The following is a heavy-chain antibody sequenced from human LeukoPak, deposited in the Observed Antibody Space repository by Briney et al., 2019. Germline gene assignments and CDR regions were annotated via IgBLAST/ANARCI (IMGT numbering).Heavy chain of an antibody. V-gene: IGHV4-59*08. D-gene: IGHD6-13*01. CDR1: GGSISSYY. CDR3: ARGYSSSWYLNWFDP. J-gene: IGHJ5*02. CDR2: IYYSGST. Sequence: SETLSLTCTVSGGSISSYYWSWIRQPPGKGLEWIGYIYYSGSTNYNPSLKSRVTISVDTSKNQFSLKLSSVTAADTAVYYCARGYSSSWYLNWFDPWGQGTLVTVSS.